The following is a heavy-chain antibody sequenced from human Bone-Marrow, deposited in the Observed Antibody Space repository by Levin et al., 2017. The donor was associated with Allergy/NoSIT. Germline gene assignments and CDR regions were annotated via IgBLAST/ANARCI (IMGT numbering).Heavy chain of an antibody. CDR3: VRVEYHDSSAYCGY. CDR1: GYTFNLYG. V-gene: IGHV1-18*01. D-gene: IGHD3-22*01. J-gene: IGHJ4*02. Sequence: ASVKVSCKASGYTFNLYGIAWVRQAPGQGLEWMGWVSAHNGNTDYAQKFQGRVTLTTDTSASTIYMELRSLRSDDTAVYYCVRVEYHDSSAYCGYWGQGTPVTVSS. CDR2: VSAHNGNT.